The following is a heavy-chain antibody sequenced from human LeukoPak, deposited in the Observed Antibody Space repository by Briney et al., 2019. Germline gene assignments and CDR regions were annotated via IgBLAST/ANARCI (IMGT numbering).Heavy chain of an antibody. CDR3: ARDGIYDLLTGYSPYYMDV. Sequence: GGSLRLSCAASGFTFSSYSMNWVRQAPGKGLEWVSSISSSSSYIYYADSVKGRFTISRDNAKNSLYLQMNSLRAEDTAVYYCARDGIYDLLTGYSPYYMDVWGKGITVTVSS. J-gene: IGHJ6*03. CDR1: GFTFSSYS. V-gene: IGHV3-21*01. CDR2: ISSSSSYI. D-gene: IGHD3-9*01.